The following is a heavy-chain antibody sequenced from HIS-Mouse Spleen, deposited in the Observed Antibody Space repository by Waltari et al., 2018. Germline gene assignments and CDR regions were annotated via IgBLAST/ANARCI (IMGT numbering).Heavy chain of an antibody. CDR3: ASVASVGATDY. CDR1: GFPCDDYA. J-gene: IGHJ4*02. D-gene: IGHD1-26*01. V-gene: IGHV3-9*01. CDR2: ISWNSGSI. Sequence: EVQLVESGGGLVQPGRSLRLSCAASGFPCDDYAMHWVRQAPGKGLEWVSGISWNSGSIGYADSVKGRFTTSRDNAKNSLYLQMNSLRAEDTALYYCASVASVGATDYWGQGTLVTVSS.